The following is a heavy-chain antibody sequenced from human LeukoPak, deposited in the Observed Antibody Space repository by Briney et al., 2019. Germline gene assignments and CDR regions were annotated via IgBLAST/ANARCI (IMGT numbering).Heavy chain of an antibody. CDR1: GFTYSNAW. V-gene: IGHV3-15*01. Sequence: PGGSLRLSCAASGFTYSNAWMSWVRQAPGKGLEWVGRIKSKTDGGTTDYAAPVKGRFTISRDDSKNTLYLQMNSLKTEDTAVYYCTTDRGYSGSYYTIDGAFDIWGQGTMVTVSS. D-gene: IGHD1-26*01. J-gene: IGHJ3*02. CDR3: TTDRGYSGSYYTIDGAFDI. CDR2: IKSKTDGGTT.